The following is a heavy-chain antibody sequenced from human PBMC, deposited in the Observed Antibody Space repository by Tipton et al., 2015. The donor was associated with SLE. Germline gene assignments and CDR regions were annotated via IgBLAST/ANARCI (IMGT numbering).Heavy chain of an antibody. CDR1: GGSISSSTYY. J-gene: IGHJ4*02. Sequence: TLSLTCTASGGSISSSTYYWGWIRQPPGKGLEWIGTIYYSGSTNYNPSLKSRVTISVDTSKNQFSLKLSSVTAADTAFYYCVREYSTSPRARNFDYWGQGILVTVSS. CDR2: IYYSGST. CDR3: VREYSTSPRARNFDY. D-gene: IGHD6-13*01. V-gene: IGHV4-39*07.